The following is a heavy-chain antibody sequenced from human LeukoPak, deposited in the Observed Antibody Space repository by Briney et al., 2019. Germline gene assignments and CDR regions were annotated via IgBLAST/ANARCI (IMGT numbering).Heavy chain of an antibody. CDR2: ISGSGGST. J-gene: IGHJ3*02. Sequence: GGTLRLSCAASGFTFSSYAMSWVRQVPGKGLEWVSAISGSGGSTYYADSVKGRFTISRDNSKNTLYLQMNSLRAEDTAVYYCAKRALWFGEPNAFDIWGQGTMVTVSS. V-gene: IGHV3-23*01. D-gene: IGHD3-10*01. CDR1: GFTFSSYA. CDR3: AKRALWFGEPNAFDI.